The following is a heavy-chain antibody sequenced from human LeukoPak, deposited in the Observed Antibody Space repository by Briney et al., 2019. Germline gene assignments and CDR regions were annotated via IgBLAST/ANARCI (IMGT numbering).Heavy chain of an antibody. CDR2: ISTGGST. J-gene: IGHJ4*02. V-gene: IGHV3-53*01. Sequence: GGSLRLSCVASGLTVSRHYVTWVRQAPGKGLEWLSVISTGGSTNYADSVKGRFTISRDNSKNILYLQMNSLRAEDTAVYYCARDDYYDSSGLDYWGQGILVTVSS. CDR1: GLTVSRHY. CDR3: ARDDYYDSSGLDY. D-gene: IGHD3-22*01.